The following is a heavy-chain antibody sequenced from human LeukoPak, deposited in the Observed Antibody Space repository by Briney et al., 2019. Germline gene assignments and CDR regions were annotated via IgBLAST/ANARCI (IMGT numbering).Heavy chain of an antibody. V-gene: IGHV3-30*18. CDR1: GFTFSSYG. CDR2: ISDDSNHK. D-gene: IGHD5-18*01. J-gene: IGHJ4*02. Sequence: GGSLRLSCAASGFTFSSYGMHWVRQAPGKGLEWVAVISDDSNHKYYADSVKGRFTISRDNSKNTLYLQMNSLRAEDTAVYYCAKGPRAAMVTLFDYWGQGTLVTVSS. CDR3: AKGPRAAMVTLFDY.